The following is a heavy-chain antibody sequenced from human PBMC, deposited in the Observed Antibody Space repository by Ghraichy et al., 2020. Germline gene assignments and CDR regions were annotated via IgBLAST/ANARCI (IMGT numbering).Heavy chain of an antibody. V-gene: IGHV4-39*01. Sequence: GSLSLTCTVSGGSISSSSYYWGWIRQPPGKGLEWIGSIYYSGSTYYNPSLKSRVTISVDTSKNQFSLKLSSVTAADTAVYYCARRGVPAAIYYYYGMDVWGQGTTVTVSS. CDR3: ARRGVPAAIYYYYGMDV. D-gene: IGHD2-2*01. J-gene: IGHJ6*02. CDR2: IYYSGST. CDR1: GGSISSSSYY.